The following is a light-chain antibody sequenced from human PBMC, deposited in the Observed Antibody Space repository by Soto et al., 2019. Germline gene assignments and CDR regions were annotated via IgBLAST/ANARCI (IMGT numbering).Light chain of an antibody. Sequence: DIQMTQSPSSLSASVGDRVTITCQASQDISNYLAWYQQKPGKVPKLLIHAASTLQSGVPSRFSGSGSGTDFTLTISSLQAEDVATYYCQNYDIAPRTFGPGTKVDIK. CDR1: QDISNY. CDR2: AAS. J-gene: IGKJ3*01. V-gene: IGKV1-27*01. CDR3: QNYDIAPRT.